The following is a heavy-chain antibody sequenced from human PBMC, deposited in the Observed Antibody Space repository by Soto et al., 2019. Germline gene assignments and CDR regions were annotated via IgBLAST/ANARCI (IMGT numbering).Heavy chain of an antibody. CDR2: IYYSGST. V-gene: IGHV4-31*03. Sequence: SETLSLTCTVSGGSISSGGYYWSWIRQHPGKGLEWIGYIYYSGSTYYNPSLKSRVTISVDTPKNQFSLKLSSVTAADTAVYYCARAPTYDSSVLFWGQGTLVTVSS. J-gene: IGHJ4*02. CDR1: GGSISSGGYY. D-gene: IGHD3-22*01. CDR3: ARAPTYDSSVLF.